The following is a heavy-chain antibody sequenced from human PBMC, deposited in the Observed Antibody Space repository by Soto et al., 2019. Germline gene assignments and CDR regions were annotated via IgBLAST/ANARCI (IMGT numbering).Heavy chain of an antibody. J-gene: IGHJ5*02. D-gene: IGHD3-3*01. CDR3: AREGKVLRFLEWLDGWFDP. Sequence: VASVKVSCKASGYTFTSYGISWVRQAPGQGLEWMGWISAYNGNTNYAQKLQGRVTMTTDTSTSTAYMELRSLRSDDTAVYYCAREGKVLRFLEWLDGWFDPWGQGTLVTV. V-gene: IGHV1-18*01. CDR2: ISAYNGNT. CDR1: GYTFTSYG.